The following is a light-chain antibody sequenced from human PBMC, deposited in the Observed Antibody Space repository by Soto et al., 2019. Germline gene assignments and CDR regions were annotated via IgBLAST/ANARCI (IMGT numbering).Light chain of an antibody. Sequence: DIQMTQSPSSLSASVGDRVTITCRASQGISNYLAWYQQKPRKVPKLLIYAASTLQSVVPSRFSGSVSGTDFTLTISSLQPEDGATYYCQKYNSAGTFCPGTKVDIK. J-gene: IGKJ3*01. CDR3: QKYNSAGT. CDR1: QGISNY. CDR2: AAS. V-gene: IGKV1-27*01.